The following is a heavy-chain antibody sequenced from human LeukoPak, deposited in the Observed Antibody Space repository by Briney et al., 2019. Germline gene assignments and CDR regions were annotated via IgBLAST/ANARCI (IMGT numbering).Heavy chain of an antibody. CDR2: MNPNSGNT. J-gene: IGHJ3*02. CDR3: AITYYYGSGSYYPDAFDI. V-gene: IGHV1-8*03. D-gene: IGHD3-10*01. CDR1: GYTFTSYD. Sequence: GASVKVSRKASGYTFTSYDINWVRQATGQGLERMRWMNPNSGNTGYAQKFQGRVTITRNTSISTAYMELSSLRSEDTAVYYCAITYYYGSGSYYPDAFDIWGQGTMVTVSS.